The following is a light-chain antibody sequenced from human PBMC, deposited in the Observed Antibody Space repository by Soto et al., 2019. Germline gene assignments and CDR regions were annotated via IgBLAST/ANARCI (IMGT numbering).Light chain of an antibody. CDR2: GAS. CDR3: QHRSNWPQWT. Sequence: EIVMTQSPATLSVSPGERATLSCRASQSVTSNLAWYQQKPGRAPRLLIYGASTRATGIPARFSGSGSGTEFTLTISNLQSEDFALYYCQHRSNWPQWTFGQGTKLEIK. J-gene: IGKJ1*01. CDR1: QSVTSN. V-gene: IGKV3-15*01.